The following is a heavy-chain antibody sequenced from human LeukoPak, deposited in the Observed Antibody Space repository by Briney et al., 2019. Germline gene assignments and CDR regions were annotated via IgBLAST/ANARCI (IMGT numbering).Heavy chain of an antibody. CDR3: TKSPSFTLGGGYLDS. CDR1: GFMFNDYV. V-gene: IGHV3-9*03. J-gene: IGHJ4*02. D-gene: IGHD3-22*01. CDR2: ISWNSDLI. Sequence: GGSLRLSCVGSGFMFNDYVMHWVRQVPGKSLEWVSGISWNSDLIGYADSVKGRFTISRDNDRNTLHLQMNSLRVEDMAFYYCTKSPSFTLGGGYLDSWGQGSLVTVPS.